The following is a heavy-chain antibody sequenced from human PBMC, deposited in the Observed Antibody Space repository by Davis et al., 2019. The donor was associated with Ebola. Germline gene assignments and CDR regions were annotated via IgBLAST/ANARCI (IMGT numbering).Heavy chain of an antibody. CDR1: GFTFSSNW. J-gene: IGHJ4*02. Sequence: GESLKISCAASGFTFSSNWMHWVRQAPGKGLEWVSRISGSGGDPHYADSVKGRFTISRDNSKNTLYLQMNSLTAEDTAVYYCVRTTYGAPKYWGQGTLVTVSS. CDR3: VRTTYGAPKY. D-gene: IGHD4-17*01. CDR2: ISGSGGDP. V-gene: IGHV3-74*01.